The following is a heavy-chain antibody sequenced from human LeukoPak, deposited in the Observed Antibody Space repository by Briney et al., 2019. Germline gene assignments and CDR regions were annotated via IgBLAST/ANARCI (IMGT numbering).Heavy chain of an antibody. V-gene: IGHV1-18*01. D-gene: IGHD4-17*01. CDR2: ISGYNGNT. CDR1: GYTFISYG. CDR3: ARGRDDYGDYGGGY. Sequence: ASVKVSCKAFGYTFISYGISWVRQAPEQGLEWMGWISGYNGNTNYAQKLQGRVTMTTDTSTSTAYMELRSLRSEDTAVYYCARGRDDYGDYGGGYWGQGTLVTVSS. J-gene: IGHJ4*02.